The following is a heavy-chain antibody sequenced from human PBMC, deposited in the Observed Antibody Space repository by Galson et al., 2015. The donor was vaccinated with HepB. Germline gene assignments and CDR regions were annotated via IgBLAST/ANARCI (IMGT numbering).Heavy chain of an antibody. CDR2: IKEDGSIK. CDR3: ARNRGYETFDY. J-gene: IGHJ4*02. Sequence: SLRLSCAASGFMFSGHWMNWVRQAPGKGMEWVANIKEDGSIKNYVDSVTGRFTISRDNARNLLYLQMNGLRAEDTAVYFCARNRGYETFDYWGQGALVTVSS. CDR1: GFMFSGHW. D-gene: IGHD5-12*01. V-gene: IGHV3-7*03.